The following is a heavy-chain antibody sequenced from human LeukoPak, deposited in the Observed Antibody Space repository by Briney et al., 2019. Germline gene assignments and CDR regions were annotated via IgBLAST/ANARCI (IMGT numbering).Heavy chain of an antibody. J-gene: IGHJ4*02. CDR3: ARQRGEYCYNTSCSNYYLDY. CDR2: IYYDGST. D-gene: IGHD2-2*01. V-gene: IGHV4-61*01. Sequence: SETLSLTCTVSGAFVSSGSYHWSWIRQPPGRGLEWIGYIYYDGSTKYNPSLKSRVTISRDTSKNQFSLKVSSVTAADTALYYCARQRGEYCYNTSCSNYYLDYWGQGTLVTVSS. CDR1: GAFVSSGSYH.